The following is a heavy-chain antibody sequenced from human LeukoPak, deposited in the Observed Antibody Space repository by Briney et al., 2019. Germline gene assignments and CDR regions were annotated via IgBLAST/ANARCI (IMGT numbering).Heavy chain of an antibody. D-gene: IGHD1-26*01. Sequence: GGSLRLSCAASRFTFSSYSMNWVRQAPGKGLEWVSSISSSNYIYYADSVKGRFTISRDNAKNSLYLQMNSLRAEDTAVYYCARNSGSYYVGHPFDYWGQGTLVTVSS. CDR2: ISSSNYI. CDR3: ARNSGSYYVGHPFDY. V-gene: IGHV3-21*01. CDR1: RFTFSSYS. J-gene: IGHJ4*02.